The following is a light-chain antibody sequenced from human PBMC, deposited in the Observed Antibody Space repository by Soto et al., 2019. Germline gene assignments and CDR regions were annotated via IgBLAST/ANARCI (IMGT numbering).Light chain of an antibody. V-gene: IGKV3-15*01. CDR1: QSVNSN. CDR3: QQYNFWPPLT. CDR2: DAS. J-gene: IGKJ4*01. Sequence: EIVMTQSPATLSVSPGERATLSCRASQSVNSNLAWYRQKPCQAPRLLISDASTRATGFPARFSGSGSGTEFTLTISSLQSEDSGIYYCQQYNFWPPLTFGGGTKVEIK.